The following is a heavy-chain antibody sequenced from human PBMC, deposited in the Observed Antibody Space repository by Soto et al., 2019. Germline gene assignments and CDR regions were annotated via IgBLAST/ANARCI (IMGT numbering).Heavy chain of an antibody. J-gene: IGHJ4*02. CDR1: GFSFSDYY. CDR3: ARGNALYDY. CDR2: IRSSDNTR. V-gene: IGHV3-11*01. D-gene: IGHD2-2*01. Sequence: PGGSLRLSWAASGFSFSDYYMSWIRQAPGKGLEWVSYIRSSDNTRYYADSVKGRFTISRDNAKNSLYLQMNSLRAEDTAVYYCARGNALYDYWGKGTLVTVSS.